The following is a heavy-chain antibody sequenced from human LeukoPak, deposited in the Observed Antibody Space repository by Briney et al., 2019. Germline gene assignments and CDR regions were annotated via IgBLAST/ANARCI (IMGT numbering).Heavy chain of an antibody. CDR2: INHSGST. CDR3: ARDVKSGTGYFDY. V-gene: IGHV4-34*01. J-gene: IGHJ4*02. CDR1: GGSFSGYY. Sequence: SETLSLTCAVYGGSFSGYYWSWIRQPPGKGLEWIGEINHSGSTNYNPSLKSRVTISVDTSKNQFSLKLSSVTAADTAVYYCARDVKSGTGYFDYWGQGTLVTVSS. D-gene: IGHD1-26*01.